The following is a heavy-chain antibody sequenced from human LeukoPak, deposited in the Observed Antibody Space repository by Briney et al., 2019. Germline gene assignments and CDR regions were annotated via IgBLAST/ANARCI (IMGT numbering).Heavy chain of an antibody. CDR3: ANEITPNYY. CDR2: IDISGDST. V-gene: IGHV3-23*05. J-gene: IGHJ4*02. CDR1: GFTFSSHA. D-gene: IGHD4/OR15-4a*01. Sequence: GESLRLSCVVSGFTFSSHAMCWVRQAPGRGLEWVSSIDISGDSTSYADSVKGRFTISRDNSKNTLLLQMDSLRAEDSAIYYYANEITPNYYWGQGTLVTVSS.